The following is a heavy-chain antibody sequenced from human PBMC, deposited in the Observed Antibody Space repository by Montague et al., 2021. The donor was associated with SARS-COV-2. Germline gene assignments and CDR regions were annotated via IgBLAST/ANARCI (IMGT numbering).Heavy chain of an antibody. Sequence: TLSLTCTVSGASISSGDDYWTWIRQPPGKGLEWIGYMSYSGSAYYSPSLQSRVAMSGDTSKNQFSLKVTSVTAADTAMYYCARQRSYYENGSDAWGQGTLVTVSS. V-gene: IGHV4-30-4*01. CDR1: GASISSGDDY. D-gene: IGHD3-3*01. CDR2: MSYSGSA. J-gene: IGHJ5*02. CDR3: ARQRSYYENGSDA.